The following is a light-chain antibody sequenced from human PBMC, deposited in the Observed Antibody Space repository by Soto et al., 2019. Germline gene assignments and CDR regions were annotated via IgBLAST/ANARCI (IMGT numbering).Light chain of an antibody. Sequence: IVMTQTPLALSVTPGQPASISCKSSQSLLQSDGNTYLYWYLQKPGQAPRLLIYGASTRATGIPVRFSGSGSGTEFTPTITSLQSEDSAVYYCQAYNYWHPITFGGGTKVDIK. CDR1: QSLLQSDGNTY. V-gene: IGKV2-29*01. J-gene: IGKJ4*01. CDR3: QAYNYWHPIT. CDR2: GAS.